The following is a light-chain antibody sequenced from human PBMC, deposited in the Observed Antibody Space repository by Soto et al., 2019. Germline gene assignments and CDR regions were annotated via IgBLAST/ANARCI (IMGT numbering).Light chain of an antibody. CDR3: QHRSNWHGLT. V-gene: IGKV3D-11*01. CDR1: QGVSSF. J-gene: IGKJ4*01. Sequence: EIVLTQSPATLSLSPGERATLSCRASQGVSSFLAWCQRKPGQAPRLPIYDAPNRATGIPARFSGSGPGTYFTLTISSLEPEDFALYYCQHRSNWHGLTVGGGTKVEIK. CDR2: DAP.